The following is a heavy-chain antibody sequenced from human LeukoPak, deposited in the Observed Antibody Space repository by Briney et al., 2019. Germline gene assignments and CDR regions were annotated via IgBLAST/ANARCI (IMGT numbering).Heavy chain of an antibody. D-gene: IGHD3-10*01. Sequence: ASAKVSCKASGYTFTSSDINWVRQATGQGLEWMGCMNPNSDNTGYAQKFQSRVTMTRITSISTAYMELSSLRSEDTAVYYCARRFSGSGSPITYWGQGTLVTVSS. CDR1: GYTFTSSD. CDR2: MNPNSDNT. J-gene: IGHJ4*02. CDR3: ARRFSGSGSPITY. V-gene: IGHV1-8*01.